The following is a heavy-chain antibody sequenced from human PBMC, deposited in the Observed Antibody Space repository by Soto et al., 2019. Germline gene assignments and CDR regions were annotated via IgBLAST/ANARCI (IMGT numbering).Heavy chain of an antibody. CDR3: ARRERAAGTDWWFDP. Sequence: PXXTLSLPCTVSGGSISSSSFHWGCIRQPPGKGLEWIGSIYYSGSTYYSPSLKSRVTISVDTSKNQFSLKLSSVTAEDTAVYYCARRERAAGTDWWFDPWGQGTLVTVSS. CDR1: GGSISSSSFH. D-gene: IGHD6-13*01. V-gene: IGHV4-39*01. J-gene: IGHJ5*02. CDR2: IYYSGST.